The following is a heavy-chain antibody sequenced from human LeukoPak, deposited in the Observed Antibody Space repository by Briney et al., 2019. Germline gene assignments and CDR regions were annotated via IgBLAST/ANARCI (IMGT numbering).Heavy chain of an antibody. V-gene: IGHV4-39*07. D-gene: IGHD6-13*01. CDR3: ARGSAGQQLVDY. Sequence: SETLSLTCTVSGGSISGSSDYWGWIRQPPGKGLEWIGSLYSGGNTYYNPSLKSRVTMSVDTSKNQFSLKVRSVTAADTAVYYCARGSAGQQLVDYWGQGTLVTVSS. CDR1: GGSISGSSDY. CDR2: LYSGGNT. J-gene: IGHJ4*02.